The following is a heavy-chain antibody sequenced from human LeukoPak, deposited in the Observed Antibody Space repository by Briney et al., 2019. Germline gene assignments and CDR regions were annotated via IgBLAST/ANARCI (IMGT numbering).Heavy chain of an antibody. CDR2: IYTSGST. Sequence: PSETLSLTCNVSGGSISSYYWSWIRQPAGKGLEWIGRIYTSGSTNYNPSLKSRVTMSVDTSKNQFSLKLSSVTAADTAVYYCARDHPYDILTGYDYYYYYGMDVWGQGTTVTVSS. CDR1: GGSISSYY. D-gene: IGHD3-9*01. CDR3: ARDHPYDILTGYDYYYYYGMDV. V-gene: IGHV4-4*07. J-gene: IGHJ6*02.